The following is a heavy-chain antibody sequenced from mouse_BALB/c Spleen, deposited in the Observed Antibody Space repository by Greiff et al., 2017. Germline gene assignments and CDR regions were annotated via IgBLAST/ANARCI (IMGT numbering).Heavy chain of an antibody. CDR3: ARQDRYGFAY. CDR2: ISNYYGDA. Sequence: VKLMESGPELVKPGASVKISCKGSGYTFTDYAMHWVKQSHAKSLEWIGVISNYYGDASYNQKFKGKATMTVDKSSSTAYMELARLTSEDSAIYYCARQDRYGFAYWGQGTLVTVSA. J-gene: IGHJ3*01. CDR1: GYTFTDYA. D-gene: IGHD2-14*01. V-gene: IGHV1-67*01.